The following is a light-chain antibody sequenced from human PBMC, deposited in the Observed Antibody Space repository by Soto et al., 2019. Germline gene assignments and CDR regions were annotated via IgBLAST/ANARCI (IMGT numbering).Light chain of an antibody. CDR3: SSYTSSTTLSI. CDR1: NSDIGGYNY. V-gene: IGLV2-14*01. CDR2: DVT. J-gene: IGLJ2*01. Sequence: QSALTQPRSVSGSPGQSVTFSCIGTNSDIGGYNYVSWYQQHPGNAPKLIIYDVTNRPSGVSNRFSGSKSGDTASLTISGLLAEDEADYYCSSYTSSTTLSIFGGGTKLTVL.